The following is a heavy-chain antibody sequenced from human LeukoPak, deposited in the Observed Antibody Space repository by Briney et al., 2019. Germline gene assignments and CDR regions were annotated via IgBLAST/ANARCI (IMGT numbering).Heavy chain of an antibody. CDR2: IYDSGTS. D-gene: IGHD6-19*01. Sequence: SETLSLTCTVSGGSISNYFWXWIXXPPGKXLEWVAYIYDSGTSNYNPSLKSRVTISVDTSKNQFSLSLSSVTAADTAVYYCARSNGWYSFDYWGQGTLVTVSS. CDR3: ARSNGWYSFDY. CDR1: GGSISNYF. J-gene: IGHJ4*02. V-gene: IGHV4-59*01.